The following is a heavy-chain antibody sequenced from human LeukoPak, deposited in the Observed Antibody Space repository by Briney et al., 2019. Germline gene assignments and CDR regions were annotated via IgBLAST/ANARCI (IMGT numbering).Heavy chain of an antibody. Sequence: GASVKVSCKASGYTFTSYGISWVRQAPGQGLEWMGWLSAYNGNTNYAQKLQGRVTMTTDTSTSTAYMELRSLRSDDTAVYYCARPYYDSSAPPYDYWGQGTLVTVSS. CDR2: LSAYNGNT. D-gene: IGHD3-22*01. CDR3: ARPYYDSSAPPYDY. V-gene: IGHV1-18*01. CDR1: GYTFTSYG. J-gene: IGHJ4*02.